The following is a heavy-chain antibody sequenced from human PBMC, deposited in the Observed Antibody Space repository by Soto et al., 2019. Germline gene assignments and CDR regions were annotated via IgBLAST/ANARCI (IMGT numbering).Heavy chain of an antibody. CDR2: VSPHGANT. D-gene: IGHD1-1*01. CDR3: ATEGAKTTWNFDY. CDR1: GFTFGSCG. Sequence: CGTLRLSGVASGFTFGSCGMNWVRQPPGKGLEWVAGVSPHGANTYYADSVRGRFIISRDDSRNTVSLDMNSLRGDDSAVYYCATEGAKTTWNFDYWGQGTVVTVSS. J-gene: IGHJ4*02. V-gene: IGHV3-23*01.